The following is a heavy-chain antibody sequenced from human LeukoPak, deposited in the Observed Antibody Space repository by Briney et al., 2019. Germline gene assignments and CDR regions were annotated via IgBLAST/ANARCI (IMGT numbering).Heavy chain of an antibody. V-gene: IGHV1-69*05. D-gene: IGHD3-10*01. CDR3: ATGISSFGELSVPFDY. CDR2: IIPIFGTA. CDR1: GGTFNSYA. J-gene: IGHJ4*02. Sequence: GASVKVSCKASGGTFNSYAISWVRQAPGQGLEWMGRIIPIFGTANYAQKFQGRVTITTDESTSTACMELSSLRSEDTAVYYCATGISSFGELSVPFDYWGQGTLVTVSS.